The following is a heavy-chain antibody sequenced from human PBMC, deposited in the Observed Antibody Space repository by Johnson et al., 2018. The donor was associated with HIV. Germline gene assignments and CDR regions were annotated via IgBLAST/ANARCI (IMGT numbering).Heavy chain of an antibody. D-gene: IGHD3-10*01. CDR2: ISGSGGRT. V-gene: IGHV3-23*01. CDR1: GFTFSRHA. CDR3: ARDLRLNRTVQGLIIIGGVFDM. J-gene: IGHJ3*02. Sequence: EVLLLESGGGLVQSGGSLRLSCAASGFTFSRHAMSWVRQAPGKGLDWVSAISGSGGRTYYGDSVKGLFTISRDNSTNTLYLQMNSLRSEDTAVYSCARDLRLNRTVQGLIIIGGVFDMWGQGTMVTVSS.